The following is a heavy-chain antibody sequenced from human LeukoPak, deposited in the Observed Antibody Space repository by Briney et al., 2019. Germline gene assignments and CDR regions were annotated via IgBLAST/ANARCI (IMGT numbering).Heavy chain of an antibody. V-gene: IGHV4-39*01. CDR3: ARLYGYSYGYSDY. Sequence: SETLSLTCTVSGGSISSSSYYWGWIRQPPGKGLEWIGSIYYSGSTSYNPSLKSRVTISVDTSKNQFSLKLSSVTAADTALYYCARLYGYSYGYSDYWGQGTLVTVSS. CDR2: IYYSGST. CDR1: GGSISSSSYY. D-gene: IGHD5-18*01. J-gene: IGHJ4*02.